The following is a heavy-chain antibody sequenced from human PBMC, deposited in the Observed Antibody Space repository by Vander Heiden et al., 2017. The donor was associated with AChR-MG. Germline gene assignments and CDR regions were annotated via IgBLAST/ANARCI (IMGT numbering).Heavy chain of an antibody. CDR2: KYPGDHDT. Sequence: QLVQSGAEVKTPGESLMISCKGSGYSFISYCICWVDQRPGKGQEWMGIKYPGDHDTQYSPSFHGQVTISADKSISTAYLQWSSLKASDTAMYYCARRTGGETYYDCWSGYYGVLDYWGQGTLVTVSS. D-gene: IGHD3-3*01. V-gene: IGHV5-51*07. J-gene: IGHJ4*02. CDR3: ARRTGGETYYDCWSGYYGVLDY. CDR1: GYSFISYC.